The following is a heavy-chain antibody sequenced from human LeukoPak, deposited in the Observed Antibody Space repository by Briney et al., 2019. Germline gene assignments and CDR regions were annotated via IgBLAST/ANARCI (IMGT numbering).Heavy chain of an antibody. J-gene: IGHJ4*02. D-gene: IGHD6-19*01. CDR2: IPGSSSTT. Sequence: GGSLRLSCAASGFTFSNYNMNWVRQAPGKGLEWVSYIPGSSSTTSYADSVKGRFTISRDNAKNSLYLQMNSLRDDDTAVYYCAKDWGAVAGTAYFGWGQGTLVTVSS. V-gene: IGHV3-48*02. CDR3: AKDWGAVAGTAYFG. CDR1: GFTFSNYN.